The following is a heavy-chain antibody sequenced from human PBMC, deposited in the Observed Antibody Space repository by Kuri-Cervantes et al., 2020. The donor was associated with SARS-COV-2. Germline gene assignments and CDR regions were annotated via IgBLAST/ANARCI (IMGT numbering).Heavy chain of an antibody. D-gene: IGHD3-10*01. J-gene: IGHJ4*02. Sequence: SCTVSGDSIISGGYFWSWIRQHPGKGLEWIGYIYYSGSTYYNPSLKSRVTISVDTPKNQFSLKLSSVTAADTAVYYCARSWEDYYGSGSYPTFDYWGQGTLVTVSS. V-gene: IGHV4-31*02. CDR3: ARSWEDYYGSGSYPTFDY. CDR1: GDSIISGGYF. CDR2: IYYSGST.